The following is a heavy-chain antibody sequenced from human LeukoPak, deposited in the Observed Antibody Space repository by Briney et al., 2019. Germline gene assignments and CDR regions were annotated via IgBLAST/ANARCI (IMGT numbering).Heavy chain of an antibody. CDR2: IYSGGNI. Sequence: GGSLRLSCAASGFTVSSTYMSWVRQAPGKGLEWVSVIYSGGNIYYIDSVKGRFTISRDTSKNTLYLQMNSLRAEDTAVYFCAILNGIFNYWGQGTLVTVSS. V-gene: IGHV3-53*01. J-gene: IGHJ4*02. CDR1: GFTVSSTY. D-gene: IGHD2/OR15-2a*01. CDR3: AILNGIFNY.